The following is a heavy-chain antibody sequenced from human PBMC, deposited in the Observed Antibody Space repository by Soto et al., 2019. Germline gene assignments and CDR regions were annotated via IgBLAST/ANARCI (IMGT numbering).Heavy chain of an antibody. J-gene: IGHJ3*02. V-gene: IGHV3-23*01. CDR1: GFTFSSYA. D-gene: IGHD3-22*01. Sequence: GGSLRLSCAASGFTFSSYAMSWVRQAPGKGLEWVSAISGSGGSTYYADSVKGRFTISRDNSKNTLYLQMNSLRAEDTAVYYCAKERSRSGYYYQGRMDAFDIWGQGTMVTVSS. CDR2: ISGSGGST. CDR3: AKERSRSGYYYQGRMDAFDI.